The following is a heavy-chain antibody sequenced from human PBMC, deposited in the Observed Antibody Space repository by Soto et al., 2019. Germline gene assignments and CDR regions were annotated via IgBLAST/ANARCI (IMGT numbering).Heavy chain of an antibody. V-gene: IGHV4-30-4*01. J-gene: IGHJ4*02. CDR2: IYYSGST. Sequence: SETLSLTCTVSGGSISSGDYYWSWIRQPPGKGLEWIGYIYYSGSTYYNPSLKSRVTISVDTSKNQFSLKLSSVTAADTAVYYCARGGVYAIVGFDYWGQGTLVTVSS. CDR3: ARGGVYAIVGFDY. D-gene: IGHD2-8*01. CDR1: GGSISSGDYY.